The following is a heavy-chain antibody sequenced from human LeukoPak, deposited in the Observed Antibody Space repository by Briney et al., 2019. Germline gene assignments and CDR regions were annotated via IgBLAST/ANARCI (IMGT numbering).Heavy chain of an antibody. Sequence: PSETLSLTCTVSGGSISSSNYYWTWIRQPAGKGLEWIGRIYTTGSPSYSPSLKSRVTISVDTSTNQFSLKLTSVSAADTAVYYCARDRGITTARGVPSWFDRWGQGTLVTVSS. J-gene: IGHJ5*02. CDR1: GGSISSSNYY. D-gene: IGHD3-10*01. V-gene: IGHV4-61*02. CDR2: IYTTGSP. CDR3: ARDRGITTARGVPSWFDR.